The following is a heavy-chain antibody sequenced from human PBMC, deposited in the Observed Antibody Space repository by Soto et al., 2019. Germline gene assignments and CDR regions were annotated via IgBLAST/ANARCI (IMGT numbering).Heavy chain of an antibody. D-gene: IGHD3-10*01. CDR3: ARGGSRQLARAFWFDP. Sequence: QVQLQQWGAGLLKPSETLSLTCAVYGGSFSGYYWTWIRQPPGKGLEWIGEINHSGSTNYNPSLKGRVTISVDTSKSQFSLKLSSVTAADTAVYYCARGGSRQLARAFWFDPWGQGTLVTVSS. CDR2: INHSGST. J-gene: IGHJ5*02. V-gene: IGHV4-34*01. CDR1: GGSFSGYY.